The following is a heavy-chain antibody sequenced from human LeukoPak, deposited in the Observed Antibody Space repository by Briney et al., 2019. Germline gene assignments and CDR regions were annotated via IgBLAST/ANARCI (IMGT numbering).Heavy chain of an antibody. CDR1: GSTFSSYG. J-gene: IGHJ4*02. Sequence: GGTLRLSCAASGSTFSSYGMSWVRQAPGKGLEWVSSISSSSSYIYYADSVKGRFTISRDNAKNSLYLQMNSLRAEDTAVYYCAPTTVVTPLFHWGQGTLVTVSS. CDR2: ISSSSSYI. V-gene: IGHV3-21*01. D-gene: IGHD4-23*01. CDR3: APTTVVTPLFH.